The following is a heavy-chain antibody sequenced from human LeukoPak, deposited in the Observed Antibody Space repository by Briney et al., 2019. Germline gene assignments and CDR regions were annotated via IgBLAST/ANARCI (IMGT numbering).Heavy chain of an antibody. J-gene: IGHJ4*02. CDR2: IVVGSGNT. CDR1: GFIFSNSV. Sequence: TAVKVSCKASGFIFSNSVIQWVRQARGQRLEWIGWIVVGSGNTNYAQKFQERVTITRDMSTSTAYMELSSLRSEDTAVYYCAADDLAHGYWGQGTLVTVSS. V-gene: IGHV1-58*02. CDR3: AADDLAHGY.